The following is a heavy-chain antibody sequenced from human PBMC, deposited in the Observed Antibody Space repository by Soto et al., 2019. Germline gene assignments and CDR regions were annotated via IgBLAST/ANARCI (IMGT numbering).Heavy chain of an antibody. D-gene: IGHD6-19*01. CDR3: AKDKGSGWYYFDY. CDR2: ISWNSGSI. CDR1: GFTFDDYA. J-gene: IGHJ4*02. V-gene: IGHV3-9*01. Sequence: GGSLRLSCAASGFTFDDYAMHWVRQAPGKGLEWVSGISWNSGSIGYADSVKGRFTISRDNAKNSLYLQMNSLRAEDTALYYCAKDKGSGWYYFDYWGQGTLVTVSS.